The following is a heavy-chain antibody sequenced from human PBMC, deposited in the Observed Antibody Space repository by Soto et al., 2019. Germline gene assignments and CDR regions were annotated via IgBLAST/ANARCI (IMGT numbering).Heavy chain of an antibody. V-gene: IGHV2-5*02. CDR3: ANRALPADSGDYVPYDY. D-gene: IGHD4-17*01. J-gene: IGHJ4*02. CDR2: IFWDDDK. CDR1: GFSLSTSGVG. Sequence: QITLKESGPTLVKPTQTLTLTCTFSGFSLSTSGVGVGWIRQPPGKALEWLALIFWDDDKHYSPSLQSRLTITKGTSKNQVVLTMTNMDPVDTGTYYCANRALPADSGDYVPYDYWGQGTLVTVSS.